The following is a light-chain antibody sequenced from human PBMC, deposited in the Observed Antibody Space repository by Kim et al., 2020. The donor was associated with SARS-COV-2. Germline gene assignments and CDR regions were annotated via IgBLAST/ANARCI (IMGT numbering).Light chain of an antibody. CDR3: MQALQTPKT. CDR2: VGS. V-gene: IGKV2-28*01. Sequence: DIVMTQSPLSLPVTPGEPASISCRSSQSLLHNNGYNYLDWYLQKPGQPPQLLIYVGSNRASGVPDRFSGSAAGTHFTLKISRVEAEDVGVYYCMQALQTPKTFGQGTKLEI. J-gene: IGKJ2*01. CDR1: QSLLHNNGYNY.